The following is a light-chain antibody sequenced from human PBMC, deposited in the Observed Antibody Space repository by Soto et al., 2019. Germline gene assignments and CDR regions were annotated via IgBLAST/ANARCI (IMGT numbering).Light chain of an antibody. V-gene: IGKV2-28*01. J-gene: IGKJ3*01. CDR1: QSLQHTNGHNY. Sequence: DIVMTQPPVSLPVTPGEPASISCRSSQSLQHTNGHNYVNWYLQKPGQSPQLLIYLGSNRASGVPDRFSGGGSGTDFTLKISRVEAADVGVYYCMQALQAPFTFGPGTKVHIK. CDR3: MQALQAPFT. CDR2: LGS.